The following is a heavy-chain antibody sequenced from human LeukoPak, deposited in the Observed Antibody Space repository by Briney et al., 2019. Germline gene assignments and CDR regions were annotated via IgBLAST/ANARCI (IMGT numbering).Heavy chain of an antibody. V-gene: IGHV6-1*01. Sequence: RSQTLSLTCAISGDSVSSNGAAWSWIRQSPSRGLEWLGRTYYRSKWYNDYAVSVKSRININPDTSKNQFSLQLNSVTPEDTAVYYCARGMRGYFDYWGQGTLVTVSS. D-gene: IGHD3-10*01. CDR3: ARGMRGYFDY. CDR2: TYYRSKWYN. CDR1: GDSVSSNGAA. J-gene: IGHJ4*02.